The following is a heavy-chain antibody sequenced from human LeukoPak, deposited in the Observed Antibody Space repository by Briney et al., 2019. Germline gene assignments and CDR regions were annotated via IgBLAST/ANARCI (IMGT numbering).Heavy chain of an antibody. V-gene: IGHV4-59*01. CDR2: IYYSGST. Sequence: SETLSLTCTVSGGSISSYYWSWIRQPPGKGLEWIGYIYYSGSTNYNPSLKSRVTISVDTSKNQFSLKLSSVTAADTAVYYCASYDFWSGSPRFDYWGQGTLVTVSS. J-gene: IGHJ4*02. D-gene: IGHD3-3*01. CDR1: GGSISSYY. CDR3: ASYDFWSGSPRFDY.